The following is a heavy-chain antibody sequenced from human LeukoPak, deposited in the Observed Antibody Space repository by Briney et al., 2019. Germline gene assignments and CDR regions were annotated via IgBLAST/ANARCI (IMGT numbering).Heavy chain of an antibody. V-gene: IGHV3-23*01. CDR3: AKAPAYYYDSSGYRDY. Sequence: PGGSLRLSCAASGFTFSSYAMSWVRQAPGKGLEWVSAISGSGGSTYYADSVKGRFTISRDNSKNTLYPQMNSLRAEDTAVYYCAKAPAYYYDSSGYRDYWGQGTLVTVSS. J-gene: IGHJ4*02. CDR2: ISGSGGST. CDR1: GFTFSSYA. D-gene: IGHD3-22*01.